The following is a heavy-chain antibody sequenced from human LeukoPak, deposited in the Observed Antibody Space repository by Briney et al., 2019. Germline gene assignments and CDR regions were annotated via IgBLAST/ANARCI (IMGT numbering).Heavy chain of an antibody. CDR2: IFCSGGST. Sequence: GSLRLSCAASGFAFSSYAMYWVRQAPGKGREWVSGIFCSGGSTHYADSVKGRFTISRDNSRNTVYLQMKCLSAEDTAVYYCAKTTTGSSRGRYPGCPVAYWGQGTLVTVSS. CDR1: GFAFSSYA. CDR3: AKTTTGSSRGRYPGCPVAY. V-gene: IGHV3-23*01. J-gene: IGHJ4*02. D-gene: IGHD6-19*01.